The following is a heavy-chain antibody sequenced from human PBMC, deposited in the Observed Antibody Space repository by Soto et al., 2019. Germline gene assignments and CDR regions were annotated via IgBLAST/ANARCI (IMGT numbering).Heavy chain of an antibody. Sequence: GESLKISCKGSGYSFTSYWISWVRQMPGKGLEWMGRIDLSDSYTNYSPSFQGRFTISRDNAKNSLYLQMNSLRAEDTAVYYCARDHTSDGMDVWGKGTTVTVSS. V-gene: IGHV5-10-1*01. D-gene: IGHD2-2*01. CDR1: GYSFTSYW. CDR3: ARDHTSDGMDV. CDR2: IDLSDSYT. J-gene: IGHJ6*04.